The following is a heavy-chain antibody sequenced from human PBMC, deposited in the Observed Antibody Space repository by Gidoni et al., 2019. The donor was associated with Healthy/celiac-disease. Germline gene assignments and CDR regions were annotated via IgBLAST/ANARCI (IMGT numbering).Heavy chain of an antibody. CDR1: GGSISSYY. J-gene: IGHJ6*03. CDR3: ARSPADYGDPYYYYYMDV. CDR2: IYYSGST. V-gene: IGHV4-59*01. D-gene: IGHD4-17*01. Sequence: QVQLQESGPGLVKPSETLSLTCTVSGGSISSYYWRWIRQPPGKGLEWIGYIYYSGSTNYNPSLKSRVTISVDTSKNQFSLKLSSVTAADTAVYYCARSPADYGDPYYYYYMDVWGKGTTVTVSS.